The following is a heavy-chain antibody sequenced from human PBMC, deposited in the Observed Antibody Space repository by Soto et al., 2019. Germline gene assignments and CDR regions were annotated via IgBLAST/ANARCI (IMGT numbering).Heavy chain of an antibody. CDR3: ARDVSSPWHYYGSGSYSNWFDP. D-gene: IGHD3-10*01. CDR2: IWYDGSNK. J-gene: IGHJ5*02. V-gene: IGHV3-33*01. CDR1: GFTFSSYG. Sequence: GGSLRLSCAASGFTFSSYGMHWVRQAPGKGLEWVAVIWYDGSNKYYADSVKGRFTISRDNSKNTLYLQMNSLRAEDTAVYYCARDVSSPWHYYGSGSYSNWFDPWGQGTLVTVSS.